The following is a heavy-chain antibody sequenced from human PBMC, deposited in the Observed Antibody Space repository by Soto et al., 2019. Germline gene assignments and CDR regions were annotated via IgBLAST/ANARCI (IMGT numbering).Heavy chain of an antibody. V-gene: IGHV5-51*01. J-gene: IGHJ4*02. D-gene: IGHD3-3*01. CDR3: ASSPLFGVVITRY. CDR1: GYSFTSYW. CDR2: IYPGDSDT. Sequence: PWESLKISGKGSGYSFTSYWIGWVRQMPGKGLEWMGIIYPGDSDTRYSPSFQGQVTISADKSISTAYLQWSSLKASDTAMYYCASSPLFGVVITRYWGTGPLVTVSS.